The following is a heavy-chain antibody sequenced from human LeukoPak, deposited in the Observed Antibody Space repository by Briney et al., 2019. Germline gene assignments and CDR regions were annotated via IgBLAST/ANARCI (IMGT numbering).Heavy chain of an antibody. CDR1: GGSISSGGYY. D-gene: IGHD3-22*01. Sequence: SETLSLTCTVSGGSISSGGYYWTWIRQHPGKGLKWIGHIYHSGITYYNPSLKSRVTISIDTSKNQFSLRMSSVTAAETAVYYCARDFGDSSGYDAYDIWGQGTMVTVSS. CDR3: ARDFGDSSGYDAYDI. J-gene: IGHJ3*02. V-gene: IGHV4-31*03. CDR2: IYHSGIT.